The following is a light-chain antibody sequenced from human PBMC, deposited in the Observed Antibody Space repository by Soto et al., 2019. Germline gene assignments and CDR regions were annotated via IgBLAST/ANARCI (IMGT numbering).Light chain of an antibody. CDR1: QSVSSN. J-gene: IGKJ5*01. CDR3: QQYNNWPRGT. V-gene: IGKV3-15*01. Sequence: EILMTQSPATLSVSPGERATLSCMVSQSVSSNLSWYQQKPRQAPRLLIYGASTRATGIPARFSASGSGTEFTLTISSLQSEDFAIYYCQQYNNWPRGTFGHGTRLEIK. CDR2: GAS.